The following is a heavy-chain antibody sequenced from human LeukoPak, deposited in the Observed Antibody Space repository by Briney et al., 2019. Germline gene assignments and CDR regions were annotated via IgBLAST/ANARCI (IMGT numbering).Heavy chain of an antibody. CDR2: ISAYNGNT. V-gene: IGHV1-18*04. D-gene: IGHD3-3*01. J-gene: IGHJ5*02. CDR1: GYTFTGYY. Sequence: ASVKVSCKASGYTFTGYYMHWVRQAPGQGLEWMGWISAYNGNTNYAQKLQGRVTMTTDTSTSTAYMELRSLRSDDTAVYYCARGLEWLTRRHTWFDPWGQGTLVTVSS. CDR3: ARGLEWLTRRHTWFDP.